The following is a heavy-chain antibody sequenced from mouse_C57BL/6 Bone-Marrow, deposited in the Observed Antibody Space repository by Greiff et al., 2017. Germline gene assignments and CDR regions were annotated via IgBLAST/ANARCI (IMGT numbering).Heavy chain of an antibody. V-gene: IGHV5-4*03. D-gene: IGHD1-1*01. CDR3: ARAFTRGYCFDC. Sequence: EVKLVEPGGGLVKPGGSLKLSCAASGFTFSSYAMSWVRQTPEKRLEWVATISDGGSYTYYPDNVKGRFTISRDNATNNLYLQMSHLKSEDTAMYYCARAFTRGYCFDCWGQGTTLTVSS. CDR2: ISDGGSYT. J-gene: IGHJ2*01. CDR1: GFTFSSYA.